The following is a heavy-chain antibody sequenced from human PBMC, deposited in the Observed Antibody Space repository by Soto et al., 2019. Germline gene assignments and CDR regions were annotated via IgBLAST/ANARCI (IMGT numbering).Heavy chain of an antibody. D-gene: IGHD6-13*01. J-gene: IGHJ6*02. CDR3: ANNIAAAGTYYYYGMDV. V-gene: IGHV3-23*01. Sequence: GSLRLSCAASGFTFSSYAMSWVRQAPGTGLEWVSAISGSGGSTYYADSVKGRFTISRDNSKNTLYLQMNSLRAEDTAVYYCANNIAAAGTYYYYGMDVWGQGTTVTVSS. CDR2: ISGSGGST. CDR1: GFTFSSYA.